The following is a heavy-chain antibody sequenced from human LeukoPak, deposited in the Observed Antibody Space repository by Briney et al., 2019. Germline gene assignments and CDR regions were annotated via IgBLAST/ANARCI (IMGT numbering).Heavy chain of an antibody. D-gene: IGHD3-22*01. CDR3: ARGWYDSSGYYYEDY. CDR2: ISAHNGNT. CDR1: SYTFTSYG. J-gene: IGHJ4*02. Sequence: ASVKVSCKASSYTFTSYGISWVRQAPGQGLEWMGWISAHNGNTNYAQKLQGRVTMTTDTSTSTAYMELRSLRSDDTAVYYCARGWYDSSGYYYEDYWGQGTLVTVSS. V-gene: IGHV1-18*01.